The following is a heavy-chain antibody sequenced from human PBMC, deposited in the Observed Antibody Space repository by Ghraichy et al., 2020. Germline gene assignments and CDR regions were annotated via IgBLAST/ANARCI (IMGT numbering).Heavy chain of an antibody. CDR2: VYHDGST. CDR3: AKLGITWPHYYFES. Sequence: SQTLSLTCTVSGDSIRRTNYYWGWIRQPPGKGLEWIGTVYHDGSTYSNPSLKSRLTISVDTSKNQYSLKVTSVTVADTAVYYCAKLGITWPHYYFESWGQGILVTVSS. CDR1: GDSIRRTNYY. V-gene: IGHV4-39*01. J-gene: IGHJ4*02.